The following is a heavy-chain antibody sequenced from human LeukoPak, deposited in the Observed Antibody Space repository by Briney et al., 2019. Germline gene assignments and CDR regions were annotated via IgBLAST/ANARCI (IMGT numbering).Heavy chain of an antibody. CDR2: ISSSSSTI. CDR1: GFTFSSYS. D-gene: IGHD4-17*01. Sequence: GGSLRLSCAASGFTFSSYSMNWVRQAPGKGLEWVSYISSSSSTIYYADSVKGRFTISRDNAKNSLYLQMSSLRDEDTAVYYCARDLRLRGPTGGYWGQGTLVTVSS. V-gene: IGHV3-48*02. J-gene: IGHJ4*02. CDR3: ARDLRLRGPTGGY.